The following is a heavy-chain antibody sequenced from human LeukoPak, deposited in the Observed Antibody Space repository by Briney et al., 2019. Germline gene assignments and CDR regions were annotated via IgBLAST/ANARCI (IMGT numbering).Heavy chain of an antibody. D-gene: IGHD3-22*01. J-gene: IGHJ5*02. CDR2: IIPIFDMT. Sequence: SVKVFCKASGGTFSSYAISWVRQAPGQGLEWMGRIIPIFDMTNYAQKIQGRVTITADTSTSTAYMELSSLRSEDTAVYYCAGTGSSGYYDSTGYPYWFDPWGQGTLVTVSS. CDR1: GGTFSSYA. CDR3: AGTGSSGYYDSTGYPYWFDP. V-gene: IGHV1-69*04.